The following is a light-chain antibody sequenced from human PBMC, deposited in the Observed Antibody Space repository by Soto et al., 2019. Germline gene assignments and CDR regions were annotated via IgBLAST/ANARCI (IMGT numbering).Light chain of an antibody. V-gene: IGKV1-5*03. Sequence: DIQMTQSPSTLSASVRDRVTITCRASQSISTWLAWYQQKPGKAPKLLIYKASTLESGVPPRFSGSGSGTEFTLTISSLQPDDFATYYCQQYNRYSYTFGQGTKLEIK. J-gene: IGKJ2*01. CDR3: QQYNRYSYT. CDR1: QSISTW. CDR2: KAS.